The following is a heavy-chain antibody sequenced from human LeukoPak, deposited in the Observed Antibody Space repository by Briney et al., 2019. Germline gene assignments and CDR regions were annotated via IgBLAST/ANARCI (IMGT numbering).Heavy chain of an antibody. CDR1: GFTFSSYA. CDR3: AKREEYDGFQH. V-gene: IGHV3-23*01. D-gene: IGHD3-3*01. Sequence: GGSLRLSCAASGFTFSSYAMSWVRQAPGKGLEWVPAISGSGGSTYYADSAKGRFTISRDNSKNTLYLQMNSLRAEDAAVYYCAKREEYDGFQHWGQGTLVTVSS. J-gene: IGHJ1*01. CDR2: ISGSGGST.